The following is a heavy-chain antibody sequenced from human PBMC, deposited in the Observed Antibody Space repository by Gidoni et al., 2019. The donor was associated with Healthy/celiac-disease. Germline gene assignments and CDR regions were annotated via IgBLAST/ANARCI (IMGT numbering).Heavy chain of an antibody. Sequence: EVQLVQSGAEVKKPGESLRISCKGSGYSFTSYWISWVRQMPGKGLEWMGRIDPSDSYTNYSPSFQGHVTISADKSISTAYLQWSSLKASDTAMYYCARREGYYDSSGYYYYAFDIWGQGTMVTVSS. V-gene: IGHV5-10-1*03. J-gene: IGHJ3*02. CDR1: GYSFTSYW. CDR3: ARREGYYDSSGYYYYAFDI. D-gene: IGHD3-22*01. CDR2: IDPSDSYT.